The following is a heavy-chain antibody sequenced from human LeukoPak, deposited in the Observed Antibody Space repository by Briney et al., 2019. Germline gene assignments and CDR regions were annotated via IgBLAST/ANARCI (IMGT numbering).Heavy chain of an antibody. V-gene: IGHV3-30*18. D-gene: IGHD2/OR15-2a*01. Sequence: GGSLRLSCAASGLTFNTYGVYWVRQAPGKGLEWVAVISYDGSNKYYADSVKGRFTISRDNSKNTLFLQMNSLRAEDTALYYCAKLLITRVVIPPALDSWGQGTLVTVSS. CDR1: GLTFNTYG. CDR3: AKLLITRVVIPPALDS. J-gene: IGHJ4*02. CDR2: ISYDGSNK.